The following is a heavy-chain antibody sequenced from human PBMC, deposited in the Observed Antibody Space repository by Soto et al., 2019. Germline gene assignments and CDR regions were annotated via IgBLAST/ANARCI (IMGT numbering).Heavy chain of an antibody. J-gene: IGHJ6*03. CDR1: GGSFSDYS. D-gene: IGHD2-2*01. CDR2: IKHSGST. CDR3: AVYCTRTSYYHYMDV. V-gene: IGHV4-34*01. Sequence: QVQLQQWGAGLLKPSETLSLTCGVYGGSFSDYSWSWIRQPPGKGLEWIGEIKHSGSTNYNPSLKSRVSISVDTSKNQFSLKLSSVTAADAAVYYCAVYCTRTSYYHYMDVWGNGTTVTVSS.